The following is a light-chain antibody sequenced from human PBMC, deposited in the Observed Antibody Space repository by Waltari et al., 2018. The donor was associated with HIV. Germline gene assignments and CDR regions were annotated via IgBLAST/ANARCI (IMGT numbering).Light chain of an antibody. CDR1: SSTVRAASD. V-gene: IGLV1-40*01. Sequence: QSVLTQPPSASGAPGQRVTIPSTGHSSTVRAASDLNRFQKLPGVPPTLRLYGYNYRHSGVPERFSASRSDSSGSLTIAELQAEDEADYHCQSYDKVLGSVVFGGGTTLTVL. J-gene: IGLJ2*01. CDR3: QSYDKVLGSVV. CDR2: GYN.